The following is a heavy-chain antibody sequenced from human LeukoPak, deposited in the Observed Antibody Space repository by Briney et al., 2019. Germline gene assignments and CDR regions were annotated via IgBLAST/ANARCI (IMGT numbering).Heavy chain of an antibody. CDR3: ARGLPRGSTRIPGY. D-gene: IGHD2-2*01. V-gene: IGHV4-34*01. CDR1: GGSFSGYY. Sequence: SETLSLTCAVYGGSFSGYYWSWIRQPPGKGLEWIGEINHSGSTNYNPSLKSRVTITVDTSKNQFYLKLSSVTAADTAVYYCARGLPRGSTRIPGYWGQGTLVTVSS. CDR2: INHSGST. J-gene: IGHJ4*02.